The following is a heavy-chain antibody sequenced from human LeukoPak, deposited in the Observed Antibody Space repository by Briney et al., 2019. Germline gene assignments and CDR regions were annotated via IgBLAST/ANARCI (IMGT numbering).Heavy chain of an antibody. D-gene: IGHD6-13*01. Sequence: SETLSLTCTVSGGSISSYYWSWIRQPPGKGLEWIGYIYYSGSTNYNPSLKSRVTISVDTSKNQFSLNLTSVTAADTAVYYCARQNPAAAGQGLDYWGQGALVTVSS. V-gene: IGHV4-59*08. CDR2: IYYSGST. CDR3: ARQNPAAAGQGLDY. CDR1: GGSISSYY. J-gene: IGHJ4*02.